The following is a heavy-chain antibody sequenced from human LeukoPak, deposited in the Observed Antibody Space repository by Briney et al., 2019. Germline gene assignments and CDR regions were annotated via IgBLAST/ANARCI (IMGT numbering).Heavy chain of an antibody. CDR1: GYTFTSYG. J-gene: IGHJ4*02. V-gene: IGHV1-18*01. CDR3: AREEYYGSGSYYRASDY. CDR2: ISAYNGNT. Sequence: ASVKVSCEASGYTFTSYGISWVRQAPGQGLEWMGWISAYNGNTNYAQKLQGRVTMTTDTSTSTAYMELRSLRSDDTAVYYCAREEYYGSGSYYRASDYWGQGTLVTVSS. D-gene: IGHD3-10*01.